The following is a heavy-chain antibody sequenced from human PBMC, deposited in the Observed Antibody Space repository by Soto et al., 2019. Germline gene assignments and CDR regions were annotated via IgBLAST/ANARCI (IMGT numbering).Heavy chain of an antibody. Sequence: GGSLRLSCAASGFSFNTFEMSWVRQAPGRGLEWVSFISDHGSSTYYADSVKGRFTISRDNSENTLYLQMNSLRAEDTAVYYCARERRTLYGMDVWGQGTTVTVSS. CDR3: ARERRTLYGMDV. J-gene: IGHJ6*02. CDR2: ISDHGSST. V-gene: IGHV3-23*01. CDR1: GFSFNTFE.